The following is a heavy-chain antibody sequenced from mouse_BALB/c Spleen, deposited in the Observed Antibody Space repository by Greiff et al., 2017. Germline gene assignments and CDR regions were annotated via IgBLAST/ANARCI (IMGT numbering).Heavy chain of an antibody. Sequence: QVQLQQSGPQLVRPGASVKISCKASGYSFTSYWMHWVKQRPGQGLEWIGMIDPSDSETRLNQKFKDKATLTVDKSSSTAYMQLSSPTSEDSAVYYCAKGNYFAYWGQGTLVTVSA. CDR2: IDPSDSET. J-gene: IGHJ3*01. V-gene: IGHV1-74*01. CDR3: AKGNYFAY. CDR1: GYSFTSYW. D-gene: IGHD2-1*01.